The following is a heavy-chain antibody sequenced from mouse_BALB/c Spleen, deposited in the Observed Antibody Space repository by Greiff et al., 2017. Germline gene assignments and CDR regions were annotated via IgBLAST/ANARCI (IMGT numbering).Heavy chain of an antibody. CDR1: GYAFTNYL. CDR2: INPGSGGT. D-gene: IGHD2-3*01. Sequence: VQLQQSGAELVRPGTSVKVSCKASGYAFTNYLIEWVKQRPGQGLEWIGVINPGSGGTNYNEKFKGKATLTADKSSSTAYMQLSSLTSDDSAVYFCARSRDGYGYFDVWGAGTTVTVSS. CDR3: ARSRDGYGYFDV. J-gene: IGHJ1*01. V-gene: IGHV1-54*01.